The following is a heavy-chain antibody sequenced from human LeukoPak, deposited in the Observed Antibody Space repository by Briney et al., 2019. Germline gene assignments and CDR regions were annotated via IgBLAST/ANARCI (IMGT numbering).Heavy chain of an antibody. CDR2: INPGDSDT. CDR1: GYRFTSYW. CDR3: ARHPDCTRTSCYVDYYGMDV. Sequence: ESLKISCKGSGYRFTSYWIGWVRQMPGKGLEWMGIINPGDSDTRYSPSFQGQVTISADKSISTAYLQWSSLKASDTAMYYCARHPDCTRTSCYVDYYGMDVWGQGTTVTVSS. D-gene: IGHD2-2*01. V-gene: IGHV5-51*01. J-gene: IGHJ6*02.